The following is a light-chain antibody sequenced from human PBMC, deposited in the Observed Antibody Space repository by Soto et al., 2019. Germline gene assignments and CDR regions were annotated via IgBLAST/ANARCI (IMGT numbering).Light chain of an antibody. CDR3: QQYGTSPGMYT. J-gene: IGKJ2*01. Sequence: ETVLTQSPGTLSLSPGERATLSCRASQSVSSSYLAWYQQKPGQAPRLLIFGVSSRATGIPDRFSGSGSGTDFTLTISRLEPEDFAVYYCQQYGTSPGMYTFGQGTKLEIK. V-gene: IGKV3-20*01. CDR1: QSVSSSY. CDR2: GVS.